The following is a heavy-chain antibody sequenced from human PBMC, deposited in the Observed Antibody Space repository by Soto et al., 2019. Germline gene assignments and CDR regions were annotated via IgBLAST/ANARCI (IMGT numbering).Heavy chain of an antibody. CDR2: SRNKGNSYST. Sequence: GGSLRLSCAASGFTFSDHYMDWVRQAPGKGLEWVGRSRNKGNSYSTEYGASVKGRFTISRDESKNSLYLQMNSLKTEDTAVYFCARAHRDGYMAYFDCWGQGTLVTVSS. D-gene: IGHD5-12*01. J-gene: IGHJ4*02. CDR3: ARAHRDGYMAYFDC. V-gene: IGHV3-72*01. CDR1: GFTFSDHY.